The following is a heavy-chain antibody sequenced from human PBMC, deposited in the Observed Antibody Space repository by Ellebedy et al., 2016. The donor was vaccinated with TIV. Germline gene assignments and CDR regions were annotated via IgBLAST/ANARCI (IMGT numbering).Heavy chain of an antibody. CDR3: AKVFYYDSSALFDP. D-gene: IGHD3-22*01. CDR2: ITSTSSTI. CDR1: GFRFDSHS. V-gene: IGHV3-48*04. J-gene: IGHJ5*02. Sequence: PGGSLRLSCAASGFRFDSHSMSWVRQAPGKGLEWISYITSTSSTIQYADSVKGRFTISRDNTMNSLYLRMDSLRAEDTAVYYCAKVFYYDSSALFDPWGQGTLVTVSS.